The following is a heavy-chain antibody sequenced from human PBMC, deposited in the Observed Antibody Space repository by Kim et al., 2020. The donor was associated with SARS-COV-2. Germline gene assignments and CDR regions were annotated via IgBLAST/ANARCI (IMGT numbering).Heavy chain of an antibody. Sequence: SETLSLTCAVYGGSFSGYYWSWIRQPPGKGLEWIGEINHSGSTNYNPSLKSRVTISVDTSKNQFSLKLSSVTAADTAVYYCARGPTYYDFWSGPYGMDV. CDR2: INHSGST. J-gene: IGHJ6*01. V-gene: IGHV4-34*01. CDR1: GGSFSGYY. D-gene: IGHD3-3*01. CDR3: ARGPTYYDFWSGPYGMDV.